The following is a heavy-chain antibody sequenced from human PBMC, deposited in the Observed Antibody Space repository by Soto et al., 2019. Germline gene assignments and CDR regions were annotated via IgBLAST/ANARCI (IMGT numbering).Heavy chain of an antibody. CDR3: AKIDGP. CDR1: GFTFSRYG. J-gene: IGHJ5*02. CDR2: ITYDGSIK. V-gene: IGHV3-30-3*02. Sequence: QVQLVESGGGVVRPGRSLRLSCVGSGFTFSRYGMHWVRQAPGKGLEWVAVITYDGSIKYYADSVKGRFTISRDNSKKTLYLQMNSLKIEDTAMYYCAKIDGPWGQGTLVTVSS.